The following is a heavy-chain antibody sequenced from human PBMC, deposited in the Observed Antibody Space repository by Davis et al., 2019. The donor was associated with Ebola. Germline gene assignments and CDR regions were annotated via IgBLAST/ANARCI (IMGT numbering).Heavy chain of an antibody. CDR1: GFTFSSYS. CDR3: ARDRDVLTGYPSYYFDS. D-gene: IGHD3-9*01. V-gene: IGHV3-21*01. J-gene: IGHJ4*02. CDR2: ISSSSSYI. Sequence: PGGSLRPSCAASGFTFSSYSMNWVRQAPGKGLEWVSSISSSSSYIYYADSVKGRFTISRDNAKNSLYLQMNSLRDEDTAVYYCARDRDVLTGYPSYYFDSWGQGTLVTVSS.